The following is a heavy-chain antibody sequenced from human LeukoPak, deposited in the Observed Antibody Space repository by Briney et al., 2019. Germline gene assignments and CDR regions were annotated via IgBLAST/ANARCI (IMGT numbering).Heavy chain of an antibody. CDR2: INHSGST. CDR1: GGSFSGYY. CDR3: ARTRGTTVTFDY. Sequence: SETLSLTCAVYGGSFSGYYWSWIRRPPGKGLEWIGEINHSGSTNYNPSLKSRVTISVDTSKNQFSLKLSSVTAADTAVYYCARTRGTTVTFDYWGQGTLVTVSS. J-gene: IGHJ4*02. V-gene: IGHV4-34*09. D-gene: IGHD4-17*01.